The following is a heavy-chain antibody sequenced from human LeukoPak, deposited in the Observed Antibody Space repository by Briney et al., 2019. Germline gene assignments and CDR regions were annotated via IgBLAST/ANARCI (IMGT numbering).Heavy chain of an antibody. CDR2: ISSSGSTI. J-gene: IGHJ3*02. Sequence: GGSLRLSCAASGFTFSSYEMNWVRQAPGKGLEWVSYISSSGSTIYYADSVKGRFTISRDNAKNSLYLQMNSLRAEDTAVYYCASGTRITIRAEAFXIWGQXTMVTV. D-gene: IGHD3-10*01. CDR3: ASGTRITIRAEAFXI. V-gene: IGHV3-48*03. CDR1: GFTFSSYE.